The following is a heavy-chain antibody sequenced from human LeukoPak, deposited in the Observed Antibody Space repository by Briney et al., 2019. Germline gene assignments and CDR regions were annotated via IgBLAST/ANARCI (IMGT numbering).Heavy chain of an antibody. D-gene: IGHD1-26*01. J-gene: IGHJ4*01. CDR3: ARDSSGSYGY. V-gene: IGHV4-38-2*02. CDR1: GYSITSGYY. Sequence: SETLSLTCTVSGYSITSGYYWGWIRQPPGKGLEWIGSIYYSGSTYYNPSLKSRVTISVDTSKNHFSLKLSSVTAADTAVYYCARDSSGSYGYWGHGTLVTVSS. CDR2: IYYSGST.